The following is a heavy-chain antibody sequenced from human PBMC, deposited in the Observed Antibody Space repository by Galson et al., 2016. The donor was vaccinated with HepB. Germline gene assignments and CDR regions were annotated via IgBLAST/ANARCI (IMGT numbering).Heavy chain of an antibody. J-gene: IGHJ4*02. CDR1: GGSIRGITW. CDR2: VYHSGST. V-gene: IGHV4-4*02. CDR3: ARWHFSAGDY. D-gene: IGHD2/OR15-2a*01. Sequence: ETLSLTCAVSGGSIRGITWWSWVRQPPGQGLQWIGEVYHSGSTNYNPSLKSRVTISVDMSKNQCSLNLRSVTAADTAVYYCARWHFSAGDYWGQGILVTVSS.